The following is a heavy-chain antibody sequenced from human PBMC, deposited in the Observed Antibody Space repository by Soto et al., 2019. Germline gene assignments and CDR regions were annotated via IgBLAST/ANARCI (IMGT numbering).Heavy chain of an antibody. CDR3: ARQSIPIGEVIARDGFDI. Sequence: QLQLQESGPGLVKPSETLSLTCSVSGGSISTSNYYWAWIRQPPGKGLEGIGSMFYCGSTDYNPSLKSRVTISADTSKNQFSLKLSSVTAADTAVYYCARQSIPIGEVIARDGFDIWGQGTMVTVSS. V-gene: IGHV4-39*01. D-gene: IGHD3-16*02. CDR1: GGSISTSNYY. CDR2: MFYCGST. J-gene: IGHJ3*02.